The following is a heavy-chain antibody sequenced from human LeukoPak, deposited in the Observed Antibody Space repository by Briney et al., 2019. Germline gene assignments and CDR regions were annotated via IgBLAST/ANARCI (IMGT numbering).Heavy chain of an antibody. J-gene: IGHJ6*04. V-gene: IGHV3-23*01. D-gene: IGHD3-9*01. CDR2: TSSSDDGT. CDR1: GFPLSNYA. CDR3: AKGVGSSWLSTLSQVAMDV. Sequence: GGSHRLSCVASGFPLSNYAMSWVRQVPGKGLEWVSATSSSDDGTYYADSVRGRFTISRDNSMNTLYLQMNSLRTEDTAVYYCAKGVGSSWLSTLSQVAMDVWGKGTTVTVSS.